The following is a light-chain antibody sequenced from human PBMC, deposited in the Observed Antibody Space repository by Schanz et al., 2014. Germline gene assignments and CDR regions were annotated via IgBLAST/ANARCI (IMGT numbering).Light chain of an antibody. CDR1: QSVRSSY. J-gene: IGKJ1*01. V-gene: IGKV3-20*01. Sequence: EIVLTQSPGTLSLSPGETATLSCRASQSVRSSYLAWYQQKPGLAPRLLIYGASSRATGIPDRFSGSGSGTDFTLTISRLEPEDFATYYCQQLSSYPRTFGQGTKVDIK. CDR2: GAS. CDR3: QQLSSYPRT.